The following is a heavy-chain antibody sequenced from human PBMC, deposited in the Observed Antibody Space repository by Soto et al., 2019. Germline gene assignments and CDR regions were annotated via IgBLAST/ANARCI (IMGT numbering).Heavy chain of an antibody. D-gene: IGHD1-26*01. CDR3: ARAPIVGATLFDY. Sequence: SETLSLTCTVSGGSISSYYWSWIRQPPGKGLEWIGYIYYSGSTNYNPSLKSRVTISVDTSKNQFSLKLSSVTAADTAVYYCARAPIVGATLFDYWGQGTLVTVSS. V-gene: IGHV4-59*01. J-gene: IGHJ4*02. CDR2: IYYSGST. CDR1: GGSISSYY.